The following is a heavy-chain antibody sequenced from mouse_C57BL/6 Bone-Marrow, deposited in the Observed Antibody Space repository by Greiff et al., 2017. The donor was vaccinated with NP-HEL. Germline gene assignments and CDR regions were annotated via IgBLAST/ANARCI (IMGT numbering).Heavy chain of an antibody. V-gene: IGHV1-53*01. CDR1: GYTFTSYW. CDR3: AREETTVVDPFAY. Sequence: VQLQQSGTELVKPGASVKLSCKASGYTFTSYWMHWVKQRPGQGLEWIGNINPSNGGTNYNEKFKSKATLTVDKSSSTAYMQLSSLTSEDSAVYYCAREETTVVDPFAYWGQGTLVTVSA. CDR2: INPSNGGT. J-gene: IGHJ3*01. D-gene: IGHD1-1*01.